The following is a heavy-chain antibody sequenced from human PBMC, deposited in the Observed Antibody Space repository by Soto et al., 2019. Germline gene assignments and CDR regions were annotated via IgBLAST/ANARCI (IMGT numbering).Heavy chain of an antibody. J-gene: IGHJ5*02. Sequence: PSETLSLTCTVSGDSIVSGDFYWTWIRQSPGKGLEYIGYIYNSGRTYYNPSLKSRPLISLDTSKNQFFLTLNSVTAADPAFYSCPKSLSPSPGCFDPGGQGTLVPVSS. CDR3: PKSLSPSPGCFDP. V-gene: IGHV4-30-4*01. CDR2: IYNSGRT. CDR1: GDSIVSGDFY.